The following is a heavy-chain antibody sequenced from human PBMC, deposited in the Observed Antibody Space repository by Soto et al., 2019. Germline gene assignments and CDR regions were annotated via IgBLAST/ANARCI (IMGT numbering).Heavy chain of an antibody. CDR3: ARSKAVVIAALDI. V-gene: IGHV3-23*01. CDR1: GFMFNNSA. J-gene: IGHJ3*02. Sequence: EVELLESGGGLVQPGGSLRLSCKASGFMFNNSAMTWVCQAPGQGLQWVASVSDNGGSRGGTYYADSVKGRFTISRDNSKNTLYLQLDSLTGADTAVYYCARSKAVVIAALDIWGQGTMVTVSS. CDR2: VSDNGGSRGGT. D-gene: IGHD2-21*01.